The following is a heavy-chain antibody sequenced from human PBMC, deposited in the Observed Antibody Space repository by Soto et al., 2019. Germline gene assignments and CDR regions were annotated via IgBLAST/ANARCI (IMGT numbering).Heavy chain of an antibody. CDR2: ISYDGSNK. J-gene: IGHJ4*02. V-gene: IGHV3-30-3*01. CDR3: AREGYYDSSGYYKWLDY. D-gene: IGHD3-22*01. Sequence: GGSLRLSCAASGFTFSSYAMHWVRQAPGKGLEWVAVISYDGSNKYYADSVKGRFTISRDNSKNTLYLQMNSLRAEDTAVYYCAREGYYDSSGYYKWLDYWGQGTLVTVSS. CDR1: GFTFSSYA.